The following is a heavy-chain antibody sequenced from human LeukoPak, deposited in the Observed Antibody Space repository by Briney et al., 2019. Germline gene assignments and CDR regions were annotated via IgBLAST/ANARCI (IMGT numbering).Heavy chain of an antibody. CDR3: VRHTTSGWYQVVY. Sequence: SETLSLTCTVSGGSISNYFWSWIRQPPGKGLEWIGFITYSGSTDHNPSLKSRVTISVDASKNQSSLKLTSVTAADTAVYYCVRHTTSGWYQVVYWGQGTLVTVSS. J-gene: IGHJ4*02. V-gene: IGHV4-59*01. CDR2: ITYSGST. D-gene: IGHD6-19*01. CDR1: GGSISNYF.